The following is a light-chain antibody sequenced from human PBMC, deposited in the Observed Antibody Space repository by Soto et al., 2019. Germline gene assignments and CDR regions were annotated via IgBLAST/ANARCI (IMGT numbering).Light chain of an antibody. V-gene: IGKV1-5*01. CDR2: DAY. J-gene: IGKJ4*01. Sequence: DIQMTQSPSILSASVGDRVTITCRASQSIRSWLAWYQQKPGKAPKLLIYDAYSLESGVPSRCSGRRSGTEVTLTIAGLQPEDCATYYCQQYESYSPLTFGGGTKVEIK. CDR3: QQYESYSPLT. CDR1: QSIRSW.